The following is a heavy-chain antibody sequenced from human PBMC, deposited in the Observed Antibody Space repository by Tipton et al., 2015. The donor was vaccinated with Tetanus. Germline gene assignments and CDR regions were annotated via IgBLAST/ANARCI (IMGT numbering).Heavy chain of an antibody. CDR2: ITGGNT. V-gene: IGHV3-23*01. CDR3: AKALGSSAWYGT. CDR1: GFTFSNYA. J-gene: IGHJ5*02. D-gene: IGHD6-13*01. Sequence: SLRLSCAASGFTFSNYAMSWVRQAPGKGLEWVSGITGGNTYYADSVKGRFTISRDNSKNTLSLQMNSLRGEDTAVYYCAKALGSSAWYGTWGQGTLVTASS.